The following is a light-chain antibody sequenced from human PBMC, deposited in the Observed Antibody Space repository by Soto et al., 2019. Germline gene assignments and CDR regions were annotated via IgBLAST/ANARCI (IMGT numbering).Light chain of an antibody. CDR3: QQYVNSLYT. CDR2: SAS. V-gene: IGKV3-20*01. CDR1: QSVSSRY. Sequence: EIVLTQSPGTLSLSPGERATLSCRASQSVSSRYLVWYQQRPGQAPRLLIYSASSRATGIPDRFSGSGSGTDFTLTSSRLEPEDFAVYYCQQYVNSLYTFGQGTKLEIK. J-gene: IGKJ2*01.